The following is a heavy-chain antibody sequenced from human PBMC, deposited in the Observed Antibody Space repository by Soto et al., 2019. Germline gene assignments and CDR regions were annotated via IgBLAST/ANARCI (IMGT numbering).Heavy chain of an antibody. Sequence: PSETLSLTXAVYGGSFSGYYWSWIRQPPGKGLEWIGEINHSGSTNYNPSLKSRVTISVDTSKNQFSLKLSSVTAADTAVYYCARKLRFLEWLFPGNWFDPWGQGTLVTVSS. V-gene: IGHV4-34*01. J-gene: IGHJ5*02. CDR1: GGSFSGYY. CDR2: INHSGST. CDR3: ARKLRFLEWLFPGNWFDP. D-gene: IGHD3-3*01.